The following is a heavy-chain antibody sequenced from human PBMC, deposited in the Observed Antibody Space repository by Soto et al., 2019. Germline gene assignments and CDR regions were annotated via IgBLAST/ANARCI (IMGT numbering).Heavy chain of an antibody. CDR1: GFTFSSYW. CDR3: ARVQVQLWYYYDSSGYTDY. J-gene: IGHJ4*02. V-gene: IGHV3-74*01. CDR2: INSDGSST. D-gene: IGHD3-22*01. Sequence: GGSLRLSCAASGFTFSSYWMHWVRQAPGKGLVWVSRINSDGSSTSYADSVKGRFTISRDNAKNTLYLQMNSLRAEDTAVYYCARVQVQLWYYYDSSGYTDYWGQGTLVTV.